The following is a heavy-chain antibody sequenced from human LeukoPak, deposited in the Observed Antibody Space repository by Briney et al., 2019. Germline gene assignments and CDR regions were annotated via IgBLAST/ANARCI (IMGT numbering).Heavy chain of an antibody. V-gene: IGHV4-59*01. CDR2: ISYTGST. J-gene: IGHJ4*02. Sequence: SETLSLTCTVSGGSLSSSYVSWIRQPPGKGLEWIGYISYTGSTDYNPSLKSRVTIPVDMSKNQFSLKVSSVTAADTAVYYCARGSVYFDSWGQGTLVTVSS. CDR3: ARGSVYFDS. CDR1: GGSLSSSY.